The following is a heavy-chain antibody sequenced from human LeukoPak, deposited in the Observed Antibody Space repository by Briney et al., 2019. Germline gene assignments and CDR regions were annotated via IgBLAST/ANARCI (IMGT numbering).Heavy chain of an antibody. J-gene: IGHJ3*02. V-gene: IGHV3-11*01. CDR1: GFTFSDYY. CDR2: ISSSGSTI. Sequence: GGSLRLSCAASGFTFSDYYMSWIRQAPGKGLKWVSYISSSGSTIYYADSVKGRSTISRDNAKNSLYLQMNSLRAEDTAVYYCARVQGRGAFDIWGQGTMVTVSS. CDR3: ARVQGRGAFDI.